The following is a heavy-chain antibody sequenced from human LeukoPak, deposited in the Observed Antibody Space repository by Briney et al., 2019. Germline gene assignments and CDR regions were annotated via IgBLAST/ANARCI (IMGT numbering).Heavy chain of an antibody. Sequence: ASVKVSCKASGYTFTGYYMHWVRQAPGQGLEWMGWINPNSGGTNYAQKLQGRVTMTTDTSTSTAYMELRSLRSDDTAVYYCARVRDYGDHSDYWGQGTLVTVSS. J-gene: IGHJ4*02. D-gene: IGHD4-17*01. CDR3: ARVRDYGDHSDY. V-gene: IGHV1-2*02. CDR2: INPNSGGT. CDR1: GYTFTGYY.